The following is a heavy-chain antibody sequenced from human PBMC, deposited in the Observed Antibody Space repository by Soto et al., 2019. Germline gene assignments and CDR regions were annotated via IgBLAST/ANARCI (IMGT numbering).Heavy chain of an antibody. CDR2: ISSTGTYL. D-gene: IGHD3-10*01. V-gene: IGHV3-21*01. CDR1: GFTFSAYN. CDR3: ARQLHFGELSLGF. Sequence: KAGGSLRLSCAASGFTFSAYNIYWVRQAPGKGLEWVSFISSTGTYLNYAASLKGRFTISRDNANSSVFLQMDNLSAEDTAVYYCARQLHFGELSLGFWGQGTLVTVSS. J-gene: IGHJ4*02.